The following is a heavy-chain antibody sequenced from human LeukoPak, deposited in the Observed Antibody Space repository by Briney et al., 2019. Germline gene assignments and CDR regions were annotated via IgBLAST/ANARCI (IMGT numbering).Heavy chain of an antibody. CDR3: ARPGRVTIFGVVTEYWYFDL. Sequence: GASVKVSCKASGYTFTGYYMHWVRQAPGQGLEWMGWINPNSGGTNYAQKFQGRVTMTRDTSISTAYMELSRLRSDDTAVYYYARPGRVTIFGVVTEYWYFDLWGRGTLVTVSS. D-gene: IGHD3-3*01. CDR2: INPNSGGT. V-gene: IGHV1-2*02. J-gene: IGHJ2*01. CDR1: GYTFTGYY.